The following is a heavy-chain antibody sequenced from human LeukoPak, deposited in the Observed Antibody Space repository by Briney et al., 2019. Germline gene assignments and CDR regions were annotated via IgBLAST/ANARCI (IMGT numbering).Heavy chain of an antibody. Sequence: GGSLRLSCAASGFTFSSYGMSWVRQAPGKGLEWVSAISGSGGSTYYADSVKGRFTISRDNSKNTLYLQMNSLRAEDTAVYYCAKDAPLAYCGGDCYSGYWGQGTLVTVPS. CDR2: ISGSGGST. V-gene: IGHV3-23*01. D-gene: IGHD2-21*02. J-gene: IGHJ4*02. CDR3: AKDAPLAYCGGDCYSGY. CDR1: GFTFSSYG.